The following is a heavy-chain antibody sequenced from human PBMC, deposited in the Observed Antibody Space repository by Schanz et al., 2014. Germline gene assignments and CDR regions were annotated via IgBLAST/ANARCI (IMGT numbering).Heavy chain of an antibody. V-gene: IGHV4-4*07. D-gene: IGHD5-18*01. CDR1: GDSISSYS. J-gene: IGHJ4*02. Sequence: QVQLQESGPGLVKPSETLSLTCTVSGDSISSYSWSWIRRPAGKGLEWIGRIYTSGATNYNPSLKSRLPMSVDTSKTQVPLKLRSVTAADTAVYYCARGNDIQVWSLDYWGQGTLVTVSS. CDR3: ARGNDIQVWSLDY. CDR2: IYTSGAT.